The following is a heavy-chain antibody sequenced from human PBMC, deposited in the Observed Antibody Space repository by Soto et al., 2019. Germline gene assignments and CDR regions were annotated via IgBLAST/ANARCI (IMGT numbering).Heavy chain of an antibody. CDR2: VYHSGRI. CDR3: ARDFAYFDS. CDR1: SAFLKIGSYS. V-gene: IGHV4-61*01. Sequence: PSETLSLASTLSSAFLKIGSYSCRGIRKPQRRGLECIGYVYHSGRITTDPSLKTRVSISMDTSKNQFSLNLDSVNAADTAVYFCARDFAYFDSWGQGTLVTVSS. D-gene: IGHD3-3*01. J-gene: IGHJ4*02.